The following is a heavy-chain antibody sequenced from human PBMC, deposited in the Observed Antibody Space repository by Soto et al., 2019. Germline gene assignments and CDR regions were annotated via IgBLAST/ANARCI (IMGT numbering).Heavy chain of an antibody. J-gene: IGHJ6*02. D-gene: IGHD1-1*01. CDR3: ARETTGHSGYYYYRIYV. CDR2: IYYSGST. CDR1: GGSISSGDYY. Sequence: PSETLSLTCTVSGGSISSGDYYWSWIRQPPGKGLEWIGYIYYSGSTYYNPSLKSRVTISVDTSKNQFSLKLSSVTAADTAVYYCARETTGHSGYYYYRIYVTGQGTTVPVAS. V-gene: IGHV4-30-4*01.